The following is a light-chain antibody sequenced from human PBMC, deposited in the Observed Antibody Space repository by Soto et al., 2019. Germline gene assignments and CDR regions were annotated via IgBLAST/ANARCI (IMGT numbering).Light chain of an antibody. CDR3: QQTFSPPYT. J-gene: IGKJ2*01. Sequence: DIQMTQSLSSLSASVGDRVSITCRASQSISNNLSWYQQKPGKAPKFLIYVASTLQRGVPSRFSGSGSGTDFTLTISSLQPEVFANYYCQQTFSPPYTFGQGTKLEIK. V-gene: IGKV1-39*01. CDR1: QSISNN. CDR2: VAS.